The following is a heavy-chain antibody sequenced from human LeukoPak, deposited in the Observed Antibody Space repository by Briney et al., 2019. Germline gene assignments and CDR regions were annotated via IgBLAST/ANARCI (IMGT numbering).Heavy chain of an antibody. Sequence: GGSLRLSCAASGFTFSTYGMSWVRQAPGKGLEWVSYISSSSSTIYYADSVKGRFTISRDNAKNSLYLQMNSLRAEDTAVYYCARGDYYYMDVWGKGTTVTVSS. J-gene: IGHJ6*03. CDR3: ARGDYYYMDV. CDR1: GFTFSTYG. CDR2: ISSSSSTI. V-gene: IGHV3-48*01.